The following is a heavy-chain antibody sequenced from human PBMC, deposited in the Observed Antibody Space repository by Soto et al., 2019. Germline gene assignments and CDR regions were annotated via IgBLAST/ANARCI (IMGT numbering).Heavy chain of an antibody. V-gene: IGHV3-53*02. Sequence: EVQLVETGGGLIQPGGSLRLSCAASGFTVSTNYMSWVRQAPGKGLEWVSLIYSGGSTYYADSVKGRFTISRDNSKNTLYLQMNSLRAEDTAVYYCACRALVGVRAFDIWGQGTMVTVSS. CDR1: GFTVSTNY. CDR3: ACRALVGVRAFDI. D-gene: IGHD3-3*01. CDR2: IYSGGST. J-gene: IGHJ3*02.